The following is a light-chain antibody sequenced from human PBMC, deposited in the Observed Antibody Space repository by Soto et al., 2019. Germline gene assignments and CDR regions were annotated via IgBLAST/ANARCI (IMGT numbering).Light chain of an antibody. CDR2: KAS. V-gene: IGKV1-5*03. J-gene: IGKJ1*01. CDR1: QTISSW. CDR3: QHYNSYSEA. Sequence: IRMTQSPSSLSASTGDRATITCRASQTISSWLAWYQQKPGKAPKLLIYKASTLKSGVPSRFSGSGSGTEFTLTISSLQPDDFATYYCQHYNSYSEAFGQGTKVDIK.